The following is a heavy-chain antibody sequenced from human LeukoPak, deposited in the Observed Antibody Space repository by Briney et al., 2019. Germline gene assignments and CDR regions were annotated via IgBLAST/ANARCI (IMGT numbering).Heavy chain of an antibody. D-gene: IGHD3-22*01. V-gene: IGHV1-18*01. J-gene: IGHJ4*02. CDR1: GYTFTSYG. CDR2: ISAYNGNT. CDR3: ARVVSSGYYYTVGFDY. Sequence: GASVKVSCKASGYTFTSYGISWVRQAPGQGLEWMGWISAYNGNTNYAQKLQGRVTMTTDTSTSTAYMELRSLRSDDTAVYYCARVVSSGYYYTVGFDYWGQGTLVTVSS.